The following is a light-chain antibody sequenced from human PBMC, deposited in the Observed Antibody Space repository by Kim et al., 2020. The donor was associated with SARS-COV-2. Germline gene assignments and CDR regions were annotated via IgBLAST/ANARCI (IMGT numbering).Light chain of an antibody. V-gene: IGLV2-8*01. CDR3: SSYGGRNNYV. Sequence: QSALTQPPSASGSPGQSVTISCTGTSSDVGGYDYVSWYQHHPGKAPKLIIFEVTKRPSGVPDRFSGSKSGKTASLTVSGLQAEDEADYYCSSYGGRNNYVFGTGTRSPS. CDR2: EVT. J-gene: IGLJ1*01. CDR1: SSDVGGYDY.